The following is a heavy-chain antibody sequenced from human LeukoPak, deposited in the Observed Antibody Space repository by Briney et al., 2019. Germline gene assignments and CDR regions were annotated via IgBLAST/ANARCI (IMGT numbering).Heavy chain of an antibody. CDR2: INPNIGDT. V-gene: IGHV1-8*03. Sequence: GASVKVSCKASGYTFTSYYLNWVRQATGQGLEWMGWINPNIGDTDYAQKFQGRVTFTRNTAISTVYMELSSLRSDDTAVYYCARGSYRYEDRGLDPWGQGTLVTVSS. CDR1: GYTFTSYY. CDR3: ARGSYRYEDRGLDP. J-gene: IGHJ5*02. D-gene: IGHD3-16*02.